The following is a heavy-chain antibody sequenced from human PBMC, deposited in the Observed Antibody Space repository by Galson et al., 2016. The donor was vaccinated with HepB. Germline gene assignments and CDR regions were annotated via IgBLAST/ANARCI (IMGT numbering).Heavy chain of an antibody. CDR2: ISAYNGNT. D-gene: IGHD6-19*01. J-gene: IGHJ4*02. CDR3: ARDWLVAVFDY. V-gene: IGHV1-18*01. Sequence: SVKVSCKASGYTFASYGISWVRQAPGQGLEWMGWISAYNGNTNYAQKHQGRVTMTTDTSTSTAYMELRSLRSDDTAVYYCARDWLVAVFDYWGQGTLVTVSS. CDR1: GYTFASYG.